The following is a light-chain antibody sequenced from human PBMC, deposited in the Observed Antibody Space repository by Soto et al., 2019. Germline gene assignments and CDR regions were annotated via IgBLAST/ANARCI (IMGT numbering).Light chain of an antibody. CDR2: LSSDGSH. CDR1: SGHSSYA. Sequence: QSVLTQSPSASASLGASVKLTCTLSSGHSSYAIAWHQQQPEKGPRYLMKLSSDGSHSQGDGIPDRFSGSSSGAERYLTISSLQSEDEAYYYCQTWGTGIVVFGGGTQLTVL. V-gene: IGLV4-69*01. CDR3: QTWGTGIVV. J-gene: IGLJ2*01.